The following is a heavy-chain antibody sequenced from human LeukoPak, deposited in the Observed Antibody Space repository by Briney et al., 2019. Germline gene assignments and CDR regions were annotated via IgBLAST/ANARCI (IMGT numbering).Heavy chain of an antibody. CDR2: INHSGST. V-gene: IGHV4-34*01. CDR1: GGSFSGYY. D-gene: IGHD3-22*01. J-gene: IGHJ3*02. Sequence: SETLSLTCAVYGGSFSGYYWSWIRQPPGKGLEWIGEINHSGSTNYNPSLKSRVTISVDTSKNQFSLKLSSVTAADTAVYYCARVPSYYYDSSGYYRGAFDIWGQGTMVTVSS. CDR3: ARVPSYYYDSSGYYRGAFDI.